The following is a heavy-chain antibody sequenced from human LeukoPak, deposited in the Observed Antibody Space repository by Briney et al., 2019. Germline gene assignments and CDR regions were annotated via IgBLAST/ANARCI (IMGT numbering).Heavy chain of an antibody. CDR3: ARGGWLQFNDAFDI. CDR2: IWYDGRNK. CDR1: GFTFSSYG. J-gene: IGHJ3*02. D-gene: IGHD5-24*01. Sequence: GGSLRLPCAASGFTFSSYGMHWVRQAPGKGLEWVAVIWYDGRNKYYADSVKGRFTISRDNSKNTLYLQMNSLRAEDTAVYYCARGGWLQFNDAFDIWGQGTMVTVSS. V-gene: IGHV3-33*01.